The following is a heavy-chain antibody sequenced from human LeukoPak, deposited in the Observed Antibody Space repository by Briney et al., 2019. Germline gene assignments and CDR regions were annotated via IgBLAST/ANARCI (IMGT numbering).Heavy chain of an antibody. J-gene: IGHJ5*02. V-gene: IGHV3-7*05. D-gene: IGHD3-22*01. CDR3: AKAGDSSGYASAWFDP. CDR2: IKQDGSEK. Sequence: SGGSLRLSCAASGFTFSSYWMSWVRQAPGKGLEWVANIKQDGSEKYYVDSVKGRFTISRDNAQNSLYLQMNSLRVEDRAVYYCAKAGDSSGYASAWFDPWGQGTLVTVSS. CDR1: GFTFSSYW.